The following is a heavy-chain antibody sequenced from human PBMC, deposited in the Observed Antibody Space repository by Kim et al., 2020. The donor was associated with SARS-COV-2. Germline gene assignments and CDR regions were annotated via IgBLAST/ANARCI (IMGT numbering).Heavy chain of an antibody. J-gene: IGHJ4*02. CDR2: IKYDGSKK. D-gene: IGHD1-26*01. Sequence: GGSLRLSCAASGFTFNTYGMHWVRQAPGKGLEWVAVIKYDGSKKYYADSVKGRFTISRDKSKNTLYLQMNSLRIEDTAVYYCAKSFSESYFGYDYWGQGTLVTVSS. V-gene: IGHV3-30*18. CDR1: GFTFNTYG. CDR3: AKSFSESYFGYDY.